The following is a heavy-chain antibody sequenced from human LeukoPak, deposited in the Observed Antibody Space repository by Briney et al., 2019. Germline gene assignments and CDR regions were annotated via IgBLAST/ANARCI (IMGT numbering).Heavy chain of an antibody. CDR1: GLTFSTYG. J-gene: IGHJ4*02. V-gene: IGHV3-23*01. CDR3: AKDGGY. Sequence: GGSLRLSCVVSGLTFSTYGMCWVRQAPGKGLEWVSGISGSGENTHYADPVKGRFSISRDNSKNTLYLQMNNLRVEDTAVYYCAKDGGYWGQGTQVTVSS. CDR2: ISGSGENT. D-gene: IGHD3-3*01.